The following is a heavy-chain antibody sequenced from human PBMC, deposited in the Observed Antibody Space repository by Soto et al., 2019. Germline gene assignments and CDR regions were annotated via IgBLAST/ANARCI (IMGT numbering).Heavy chain of an antibody. CDR3: ARGDWNYVGFDY. D-gene: IGHD1-7*01. CDR1: GFTFSSYD. J-gene: IGHJ4*02. CDR2: IGTAGDT. V-gene: IGHV3-13*01. Sequence: GGSLRLSCAASGFTFSSYDMHWVRQATGKGLEWVSAIGTAGDTYYPGSVKGRFTISRENAKNSLYLQMNSLRAGDTAVYYCARGDWNYVGFDYWGQGTLVTVSS.